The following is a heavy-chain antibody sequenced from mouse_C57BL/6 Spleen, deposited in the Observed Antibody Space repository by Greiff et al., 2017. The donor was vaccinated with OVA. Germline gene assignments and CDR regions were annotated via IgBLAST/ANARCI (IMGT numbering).Heavy chain of an antibody. V-gene: IGHV14-1*01. CDR3: TRRDYGSSHWYFDV. CDR1: GFNIKDYY. Sequence: EVMLVESGAELVRPGASVKLSCTASGFNIKDYYMHWVKQRPEQGLEWIGRIDPEDGDTEYAPKFQGKATMTADTSSNTAYLQLSSLTSEDTAVYYCTRRDYGSSHWYFDVWGTGTTVTVSS. CDR2: IDPEDGDT. J-gene: IGHJ1*03. D-gene: IGHD1-1*01.